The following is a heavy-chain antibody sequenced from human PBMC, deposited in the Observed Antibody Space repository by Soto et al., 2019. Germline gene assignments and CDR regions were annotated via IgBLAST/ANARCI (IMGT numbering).Heavy chain of an antibody. V-gene: IGHV3-7*01. D-gene: IGHD3-3*01. CDR3: ARDAERYDFWSGCIDP. J-gene: IGHJ5*02. Sequence: GGSLRLSCAASGFTFSSYWMSWVRQAPGKGLEWVANIKQDGSEKYYVDSVKGRFTISRDNAKNSLYLQMNSLRAEDTAVYYCARDAERYDFWSGCIDPWGQGTLVTVSS. CDR1: GFTFSSYW. CDR2: IKQDGSEK.